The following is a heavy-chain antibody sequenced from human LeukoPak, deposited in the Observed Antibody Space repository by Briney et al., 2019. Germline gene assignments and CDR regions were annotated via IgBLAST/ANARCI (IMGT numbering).Heavy chain of an antibody. CDR3: ARGGHVDIVATIAIGGYFDY. Sequence: SQTLSLTCAISGDSVSSNSATWNWIRQSPSRGLEWLGRTYYRSKWYYDYAVSVKSRITINPDTSKNQFSLQLNSVTPEDTAVYYCARGGHVDIVATIAIGGYFDYWGQGTLVTVSS. J-gene: IGHJ4*02. V-gene: IGHV6-1*01. CDR1: GDSVSSNSAT. CDR2: TYYRSKWYY. D-gene: IGHD5-12*01.